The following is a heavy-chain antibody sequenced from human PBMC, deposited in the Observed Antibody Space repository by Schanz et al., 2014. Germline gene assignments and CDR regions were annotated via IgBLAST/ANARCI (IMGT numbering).Heavy chain of an antibody. D-gene: IGHD3-9*01. Sequence: PGGSLRLSCDASEFTFSSYKMNWVRQAPGKGLEWVSSISSSGSYIHYADSVKGRFTISRDNAKNTLYLQMNSLRAEDTAVYYCARDSRPNYDFLTAYYSIDYWGQGTLVTVSS. J-gene: IGHJ4*02. CDR1: EFTFSSYK. CDR3: ARDSRPNYDFLTAYYSIDY. CDR2: ISSSGSYI. V-gene: IGHV3-21*01.